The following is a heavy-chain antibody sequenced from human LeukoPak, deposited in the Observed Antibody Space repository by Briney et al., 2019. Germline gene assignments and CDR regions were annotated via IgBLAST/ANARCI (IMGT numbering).Heavy chain of an antibody. CDR1: GYTFTGYY. D-gene: IGHD2-2*01. J-gene: IGHJ5*02. V-gene: IGHV1-2*04. CDR2: INPNSGGT. CDR3: ARDRGGYCSSTSCYGSFWFDP. Sequence: GASVKVSCRASGYTFTGYYMHWVRQAPGQGLEWMGWINPNSGGTNYEQKFQGWVTMTRDTSISTAYMELSRLRSDDTAVYYCARDRGGYCSSTSCYGSFWFDPWGQGTLVTVSS.